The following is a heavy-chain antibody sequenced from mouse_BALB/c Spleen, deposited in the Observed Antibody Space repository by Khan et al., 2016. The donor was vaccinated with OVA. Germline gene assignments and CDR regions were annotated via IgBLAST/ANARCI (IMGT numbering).Heavy chain of an antibody. D-gene: IGHD1-1*01. CDR3: ASGRLLLRYPDYLDY. J-gene: IGHJ2*01. CDR1: GYSITSDYA. V-gene: IGHV3-2*02. CDR2: IGYSGST. Sequence: EVQLQESGPGLLKPSQSLSLTCTVTGYSITSDYAWNWIRQFPGNTLEWMAYIGYSGSTTYNPSLRSRISITRNTSKNHFFMQLTSVTTEDTATDYCASGRLLLRYPDYLDYWGQGTTLTVSA.